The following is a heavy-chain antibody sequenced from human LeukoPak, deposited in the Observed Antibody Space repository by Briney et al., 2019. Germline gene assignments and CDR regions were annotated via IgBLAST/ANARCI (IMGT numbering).Heavy chain of an antibody. CDR2: VSYSGST. D-gene: IGHD1-20*01. Sequence: SETLSLTCSLSGGSITSGRFYWTWIRQHPQRGLEWIGYVSYSGSTNYNSSLKSRLTISADTSKNQFYLRLTSVTAADTAVYFCARDPRGDITGTTFDRWGQGTLVTVSS. CDR1: GGSITSGRFY. V-gene: IGHV4-31*03. J-gene: IGHJ5*02. CDR3: ARDPRGDITGTTFDR.